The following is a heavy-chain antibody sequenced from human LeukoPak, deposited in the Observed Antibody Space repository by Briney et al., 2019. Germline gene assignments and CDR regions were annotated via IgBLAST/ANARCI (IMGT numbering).Heavy chain of an antibody. V-gene: IGHV3-23*01. CDR3: AKTVGATKITYFDY. J-gene: IGHJ4*02. CDR1: GFTFSNYG. CDR2: ISGSGGST. Sequence: PGGSLRLSCAASGFTFSNYGMSWLRQAPGKGLEWVSAISGSGGSTYYADSVKGRFTISRDNSKNTLYVQVNSLRAEDTAVYYCAKTVGATKITYFDYWGQGTLVTVSS. D-gene: IGHD1-26*01.